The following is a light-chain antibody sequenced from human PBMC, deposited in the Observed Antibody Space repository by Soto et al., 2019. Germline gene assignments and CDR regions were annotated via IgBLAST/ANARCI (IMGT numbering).Light chain of an antibody. Sequence: EILLTQSPGTLSLSPGEIATLSCRADQSVNSNFFAWFQQKPGQAPRLLIYGVSTRATGIPDMFSGSGSGTDFTLTISRLEPEDFAVYYCQQYGNTPRTFGQGTKVEIK. CDR1: QSVNSNF. V-gene: IGKV3-20*01. CDR3: QQYGNTPRT. CDR2: GVS. J-gene: IGKJ1*01.